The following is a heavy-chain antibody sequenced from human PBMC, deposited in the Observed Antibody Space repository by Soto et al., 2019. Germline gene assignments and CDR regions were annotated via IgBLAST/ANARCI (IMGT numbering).Heavy chain of an antibody. CDR1: GFTFSSYS. J-gene: IGHJ5*02. D-gene: IGHD3-9*01. CDR2: ISSSSYI. CDR3: ARDQVLRYFDWLLSNWFDP. V-gene: IGHV3-21*01. Sequence: GGSLRLSCAASGFTFSSYSMNWVRQAPGKGLEWVSSISSSSYIYYADSVKGRFTISRDNAKNSLYLQMNSLRAEDTAVYYCARDQVLRYFDWLLSNWFDPWGQGTLVTVSS.